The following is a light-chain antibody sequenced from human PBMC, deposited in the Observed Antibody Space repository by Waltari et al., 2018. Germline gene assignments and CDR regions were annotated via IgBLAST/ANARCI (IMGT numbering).Light chain of an antibody. CDR3: AAWDDSLNGPV. J-gene: IGLJ2*01. Sequence: QSVLTQPPSASETPGQRVTISCSGSSSNIGDNTVNWYQQLPGSAPKLIVYNNNQRPSGVPDRFSASKSGTSAFLAISGLQSDDEADYYCAAWDDSLNGPVFGGGTKLTVL. CDR1: SSNIGDNT. V-gene: IGLV1-44*01. CDR2: NNN.